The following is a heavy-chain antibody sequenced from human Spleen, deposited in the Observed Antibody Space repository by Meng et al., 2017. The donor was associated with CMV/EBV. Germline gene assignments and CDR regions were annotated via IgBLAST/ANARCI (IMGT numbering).Heavy chain of an antibody. D-gene: IGHD1-26*01. V-gene: IGHV4-59*01. Sequence: ESLKISCAASGFTFDDYGMSWIRQPPGKGLEWIGYIYYSGSTNYNPSLKSRVTISVDTSKNQFSLKLSSVTAADTAVYYCAREEIGATKGHWFDPWGQGALVTVSS. CDR3: AREEIGATKGHWFDP. J-gene: IGHJ5*02. CDR2: IYYSGST. CDR1: GFTFDDYG.